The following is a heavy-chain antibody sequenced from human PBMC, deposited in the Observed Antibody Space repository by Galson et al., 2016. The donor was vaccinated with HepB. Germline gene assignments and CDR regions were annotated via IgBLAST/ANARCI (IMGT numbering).Heavy chain of an antibody. CDR2: VSGSNENT. V-gene: IGHV1-18*04. CDR3: ARAVDYSSPYAFDL. CDR1: GYTLSSYG. D-gene: IGHD6-13*01. Sequence: SVKVSCKASGYTLSSYGMSWVRQARGQGLEWMGWVSGSNENTKYAQKFQGRVTMTTDTSTSTVYMELRSMKSDDTGVYYCARAVDYSSPYAFDLWGQGTMFSVSS. J-gene: IGHJ3*01.